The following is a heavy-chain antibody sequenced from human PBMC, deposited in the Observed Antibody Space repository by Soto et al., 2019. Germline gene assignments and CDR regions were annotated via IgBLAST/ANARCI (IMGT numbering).Heavy chain of an antibody. CDR2: IWYDGSNK. Sequence: QVQLVESGGGVVQPGRSLRLSCAASGFTFSSYGMHWVRQAPGKGLEWVAVIWYDGSNKYYADSEKDRFTISRDNSKNTLYLQMNSLRAEDTAVYYCARDPARGYSPHDAFDIWGQGTMVTVSS. D-gene: IGHD5-18*01. CDR3: ARDPARGYSPHDAFDI. V-gene: IGHV3-33*01. J-gene: IGHJ3*02. CDR1: GFTFSSYG.